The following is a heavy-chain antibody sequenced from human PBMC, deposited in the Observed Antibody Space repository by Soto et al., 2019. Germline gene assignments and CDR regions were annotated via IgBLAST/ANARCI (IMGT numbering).Heavy chain of an antibody. J-gene: IGHJ6*02. Sequence: TSETLSLTCTVSGGSIISSGYYFFCIRQPPWKGLEWIGSIYYSGSTYYNPSLKSRVTISVDTSKNQFSLKLSSVTAADTAVYYCAAMAMGAASTYYYYGMDVWGQGTTVTVSS. V-gene: IGHV4-39*01. CDR1: GGSIISSGYY. CDR3: AAMAMGAASTYYYYGMDV. CDR2: IYYSGST. D-gene: IGHD6-13*01.